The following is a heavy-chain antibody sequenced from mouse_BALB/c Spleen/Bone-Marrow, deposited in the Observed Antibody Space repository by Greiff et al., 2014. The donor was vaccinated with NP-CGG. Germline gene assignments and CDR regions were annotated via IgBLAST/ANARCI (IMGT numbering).Heavy chain of an antibody. Sequence: VQLKQSGAELVKPGASVKLSCTVSGFNIKDSYLHWVKQRPEQGLDWIGRIDPAKGNTNYDPKFQGKATITADTSSNTAYLQLSSLTSEDTAVYFCARNYPFAYWGQGSLVTVSA. V-gene: IGHV14-3*02. CDR3: ARNYPFAY. J-gene: IGHJ3*01. CDR1: GFNIKDSY. CDR2: IDPAKGNT. D-gene: IGHD2-1*01.